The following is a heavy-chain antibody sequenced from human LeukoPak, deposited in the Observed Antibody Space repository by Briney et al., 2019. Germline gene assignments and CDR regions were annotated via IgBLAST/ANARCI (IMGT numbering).Heavy chain of an antibody. Sequence: PSETLSLTCAVSGGSISSSNWWSWVRQPPGKGLEWIGEIYHSGSTNYNPSLKSRVTISVDTSKNQFSLKLSSVTAADTAVYYCARHVGIAVATPDWFDPWGQGTLVTVSS. D-gene: IGHD6-19*01. CDR3: ARHVGIAVATPDWFDP. V-gene: IGHV4-4*02. CDR1: GGSISSSNW. CDR2: IYHSGST. J-gene: IGHJ5*02.